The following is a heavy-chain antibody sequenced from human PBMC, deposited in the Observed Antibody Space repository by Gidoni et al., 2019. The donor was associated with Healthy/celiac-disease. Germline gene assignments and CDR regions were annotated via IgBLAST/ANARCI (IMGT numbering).Heavy chain of an antibody. CDR2: IVVGSGNT. Sequence: QMQLVQPGPEVKKPGTSVKVSCKASGFTFTSSAVQWVRQARGQRLEWIGWIVVGSGNTNYAQKFQERVTITRDMSTSTAYMELSSLRSEDTAVYYCAAVAYCSSTSCYGEGDFDYWGQGTLVTVSS. CDR1: GFTFTSSA. CDR3: AAVAYCSSTSCYGEGDFDY. J-gene: IGHJ4*02. V-gene: IGHV1-58*01. D-gene: IGHD2-2*01.